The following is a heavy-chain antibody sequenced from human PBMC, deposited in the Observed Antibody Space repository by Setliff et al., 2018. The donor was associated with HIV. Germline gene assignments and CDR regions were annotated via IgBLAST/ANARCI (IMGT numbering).Heavy chain of an antibody. Sequence: SETLSLTCAVSGGSISSSNWWSWIRQPPGKGLEWIGEINHSGSTNYNPSLKSRVTISVDTSKNQFSLKLSSVTAADTAVYYCARKSPSYNDGPGYNWCDPWGQGTMVTVSS. J-gene: IGHJ5*02. D-gene: IGHD3-16*01. CDR1: GGSISSSNW. CDR2: INHSGST. CDR3: ARKSPSYNDGPGYNWCDP. V-gene: IGHV4-4*02.